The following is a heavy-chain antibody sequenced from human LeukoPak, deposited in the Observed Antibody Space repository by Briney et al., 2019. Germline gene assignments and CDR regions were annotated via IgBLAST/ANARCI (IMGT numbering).Heavy chain of an antibody. D-gene: IGHD6-19*01. J-gene: IGHJ5*02. CDR3: ARDPRGIAVAAAWFDP. CDR1: GFTFSDYY. Sequence: PGGSLRLSCAASGFTFSDYYMSWIRQAPGKGLEGVSYISSSGSTIYYADSVKGRFTISRDNAKNSLYLQMNSLRAEDTAVYYCARDPRGIAVAAAWFDPWGQGTLVTVSS. CDR2: ISSSGSTI. V-gene: IGHV3-11*01.